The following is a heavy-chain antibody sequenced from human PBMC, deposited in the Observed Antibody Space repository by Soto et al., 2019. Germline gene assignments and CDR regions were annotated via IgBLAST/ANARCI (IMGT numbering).Heavy chain of an antibody. CDR3: AVSGHSRAGAWTAYDI. D-gene: IGHD5-12*01. Sequence: PGESLKISCQFSGYSFTIYWISWVRQMPGKGLEWMGRIDPSDSYTNYSPSFQGHVTISADKSISTAYLQWSSLKASDTAMYYCAVSGHSRAGAWTAYDICGQGTMVSVSS. CDR1: GYSFTIYW. J-gene: IGHJ3*02. V-gene: IGHV5-10-1*01. CDR2: IDPSDSYT.